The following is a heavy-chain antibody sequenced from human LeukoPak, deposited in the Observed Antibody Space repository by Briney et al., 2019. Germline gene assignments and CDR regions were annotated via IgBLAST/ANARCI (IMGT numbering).Heavy chain of an antibody. J-gene: IGHJ4*02. Sequence: SETLSLTCTVSGGSISSYYWSWIRQPPGKGLEWIGYIYHSGSTYYNLSLKNRITISIDTSKNQFSLQLTSVTAADTAVYYCARVLTATMHSWGQGTLVTVSS. CDR2: IYHSGST. V-gene: IGHV4-59*04. CDR3: ARVLTATMHS. D-gene: IGHD1-7*01. CDR1: GGSISSYY.